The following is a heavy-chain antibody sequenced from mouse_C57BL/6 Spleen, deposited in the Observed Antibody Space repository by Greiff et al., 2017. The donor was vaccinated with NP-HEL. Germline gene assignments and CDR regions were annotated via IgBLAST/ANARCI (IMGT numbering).Heavy chain of an antibody. CDR3: ALDSSGYSWFAY. CDR1: GYTFTSYW. D-gene: IGHD3-2*02. J-gene: IGHJ3*01. V-gene: IGHV1-53*01. Sequence: VQLQQPGTELVKPGASVKLSCKASGYTFTSYWMHWVKQRPGQGLEWIGNINPSNGGTNYNEKFKSKATLTVDTSSNTAYLQLSSLTSEDTAIYYCALDSSGYSWFAYWGQGTLVTVSA. CDR2: INPSNGGT.